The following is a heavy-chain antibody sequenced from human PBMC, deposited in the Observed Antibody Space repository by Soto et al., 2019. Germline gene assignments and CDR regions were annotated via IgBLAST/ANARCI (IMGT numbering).Heavy chain of an antibody. CDR3: ARGVLA. V-gene: IGHV4-30-2*01. CDR2: ISPSGSP. D-gene: IGHD2-8*01. J-gene: IGHJ5*02. Sequence: SETLSLTCSVSGGSVNSCGYSWSWIRQPPGKGLDWIGFISPSGSPAYNPSLKSRVTISVDRSNNQISLELSSVTAADTAVYYCARGVLAWGPGTLVTVS. CDR1: GGSVNSCGYS.